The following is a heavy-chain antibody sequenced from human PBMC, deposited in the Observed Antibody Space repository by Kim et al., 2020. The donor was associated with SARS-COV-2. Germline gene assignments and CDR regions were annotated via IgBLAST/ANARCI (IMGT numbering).Heavy chain of an antibody. D-gene: IGHD3-10*01. V-gene: IGHV4-38-2*02. Sequence: SETLSLTCTVSGYSISSGYYWGWIRQPPGKGLEWIGSIYHSGSTYYNPSLKSRVTISVDTSKNQFSLKLSSVTAADTAVYYCARDGSGSYYLHYFGYWGQGTLVTVSS. CDR3: ARDGSGSYYLHYFGY. CDR2: IYHSGST. CDR1: GYSISSGYY. J-gene: IGHJ4*02.